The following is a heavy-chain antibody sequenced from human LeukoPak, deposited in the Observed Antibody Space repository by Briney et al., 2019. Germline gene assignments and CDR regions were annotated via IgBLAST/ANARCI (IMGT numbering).Heavy chain of an antibody. D-gene: IGHD3-22*01. V-gene: IGHV3-21*01. CDR1: GFTFSSYS. CDR3: ARDFLTYYYDSSGYNDLDY. CDR2: ISSSSSYI. Sequence: GGSLRLSCAASGFTFSSYSMNWVRQAPGKGLEWVSSISSSSSYIYYADSAKGRFTISRDNAKNSLYLQMNSLRAEDTAVYYCARDFLTYYYDSSGYNDLDYWGQGTLVTVSS. J-gene: IGHJ4*02.